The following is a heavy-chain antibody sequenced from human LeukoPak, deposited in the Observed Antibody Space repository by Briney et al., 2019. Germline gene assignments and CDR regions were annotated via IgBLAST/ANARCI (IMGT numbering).Heavy chain of an antibody. CDR3: ARDTYDFWSGYYHSHGY. V-gene: IGHV1-18*01. CDR1: GYTFTSYG. J-gene: IGHJ4*02. D-gene: IGHD3-3*01. Sequence: VASVKVSCKASGYTFTSYGISWVRQAPGQGLEWMGWISAYNGNTNYAQKLQGRVTMTTDTSTSTAYMELRSLRSDDTAVYYCARDTYDFWSGYYHSHGYWGQGTLVTVSS. CDR2: ISAYNGNT.